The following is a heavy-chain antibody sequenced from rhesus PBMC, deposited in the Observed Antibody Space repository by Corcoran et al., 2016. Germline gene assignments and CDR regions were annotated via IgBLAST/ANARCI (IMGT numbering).Heavy chain of an antibody. CDR3: ARHPVYYDSGYYNSLDV. Sequence: QVQLQESGPGLVKPSETLSLTCAVSGGSISGGYDWRWTRPPPGKGLEWIGYIYGSSGSTNYNPSLKNRVTISKDTSKNQFSLKLSSVTAADTAVYYCARHPVYYDSGYYNSLDVWGRGVLVTVSS. V-gene: IGHV4-76*01. J-gene: IGHJ5-2*02. D-gene: IGHD3-28*01. CDR2: IYGSSGST. CDR1: GGSISGGYD.